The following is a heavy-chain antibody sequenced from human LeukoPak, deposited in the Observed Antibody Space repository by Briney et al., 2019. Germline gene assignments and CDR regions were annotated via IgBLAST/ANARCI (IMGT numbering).Heavy chain of an antibody. Sequence: GGSLRLSCAASGFTFSSYAMSWVRQAPGKGLEWVSAISGSGGSTYYADSVKGRFTISRDNSKNTLYLQMNSLRAEDTAVYYCVKDRVSGWYFGDAFDIWGQGTMVTVSS. D-gene: IGHD6-19*01. CDR1: GFTFSSYA. V-gene: IGHV3-23*01. J-gene: IGHJ3*02. CDR3: VKDRVSGWYFGDAFDI. CDR2: ISGSGGST.